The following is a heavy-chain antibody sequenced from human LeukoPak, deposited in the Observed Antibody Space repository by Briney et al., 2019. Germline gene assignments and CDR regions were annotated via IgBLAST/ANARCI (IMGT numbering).Heavy chain of an antibody. CDR3: ARDPDTYYYGSGSYYFDY. Sequence: PGGSLRLSCAASGFTFSNAWMSWVRQAPGKGLEWVANIKQDGSEKYYVDSVKGRFTISRDNAKNSLYLQMNSLRAEDTAVYYCARDPDTYYYGSGSYYFDYWGQGTLVTVSS. J-gene: IGHJ4*02. CDR2: IKQDGSEK. D-gene: IGHD3-10*01. V-gene: IGHV3-7*03. CDR1: GFTFSNAW.